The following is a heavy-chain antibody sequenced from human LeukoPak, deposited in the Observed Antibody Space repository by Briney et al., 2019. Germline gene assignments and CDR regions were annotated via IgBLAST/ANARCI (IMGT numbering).Heavy chain of an antibody. CDR3: ARDMDSGPDFFDY. V-gene: IGHV1-18*04. J-gene: IGHJ4*02. CDR2: ISAYNGDT. CDR1: GYTFTGYY. D-gene: IGHD1-26*01. Sequence: ASVKVSCKASGYTFTGYYMHWVRQAPGQGLEWMGWISAYNGDTNYAQKLQGRVTMTTDTSTSTAYMELRSLRSDDTAVYYCARDMDSGPDFFDYWGLGTLVTVSS.